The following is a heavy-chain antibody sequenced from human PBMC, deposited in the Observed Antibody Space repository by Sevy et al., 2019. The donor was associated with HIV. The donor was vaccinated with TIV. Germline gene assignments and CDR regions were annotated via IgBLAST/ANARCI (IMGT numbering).Heavy chain of an antibody. V-gene: IGHV4-30-4*01. Sequence: SETLSLTCTVSGGSISSGDYYWSWIRQPPGKGLEWIGYIYYSGSTYYNPSLKSRVTISVDTSKNQFSLRLSSVTAADTAVYYCARGDIVVVVAAVGAFDIWGQGTMVTVSS. D-gene: IGHD2-15*01. CDR2: IYYSGST. CDR3: ARGDIVVVVAAVGAFDI. J-gene: IGHJ3*02. CDR1: GGSISSGDYY.